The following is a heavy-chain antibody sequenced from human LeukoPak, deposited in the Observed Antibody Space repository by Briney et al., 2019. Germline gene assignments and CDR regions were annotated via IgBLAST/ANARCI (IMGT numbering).Heavy chain of an antibody. CDR1: GFTFGDKW. Sequence: GGSLRLSCAASGFTFGDKWMSWVRQGAGKGLEWVASIDQDGSEKYYDDSVKGRFTVSRDNAKKSLSLQMTSLRAGDTAVYYCAGGHYGLAPWGQGTLVTVSS. CDR2: IDQDGSEK. CDR3: AGGHYGLAP. V-gene: IGHV3-7*01. J-gene: IGHJ5*02. D-gene: IGHD3-16*01.